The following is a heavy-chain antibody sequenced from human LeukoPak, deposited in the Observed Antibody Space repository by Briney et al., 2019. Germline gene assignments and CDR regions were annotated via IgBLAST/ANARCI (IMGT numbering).Heavy chain of an antibody. D-gene: IGHD1-14*01. J-gene: IGHJ4*02. CDR3: VGTGSFDY. CDR2: IYSSGTT. CDR1: GGSISSAGYS. V-gene: IGHV4-30-4*07. Sequence: SETLSLTCTASGGSISSAGYSWSWIRQPPGKGLEWIGYIYSSGTTDSNPSLKSRVIISIDTSQNQFSLKLSSVTAADTAVYYCVGTGSFDYWGQGTLVTVSS.